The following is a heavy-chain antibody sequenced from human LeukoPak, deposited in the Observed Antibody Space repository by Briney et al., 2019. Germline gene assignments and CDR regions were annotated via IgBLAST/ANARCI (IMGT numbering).Heavy chain of an antibody. D-gene: IGHD5/OR15-5a*01. V-gene: IGHV3-66*01. CDR3: VRENVILSEGDYFDY. J-gene: IGHJ4*02. Sequence: GESLKISCAARGIAVSHTYMTWVRQAPGKGLEWISVIYATGNTYYADSVKGRFTISRDNSKNTVYLQMNSLRPEDTAVYYCVRENVILSEGDYFDYWGQGTLVAVSS. CDR1: GIAVSHTY. CDR2: IYATGNT.